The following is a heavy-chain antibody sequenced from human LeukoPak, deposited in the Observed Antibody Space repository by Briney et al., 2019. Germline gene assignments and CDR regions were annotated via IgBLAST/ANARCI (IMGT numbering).Heavy chain of an antibody. CDR2: MYTSGST. CDR1: GGSISSYY. CDR3: ARGSREMATIFDY. V-gene: IGHV4-4*07. D-gene: IGHD5-24*01. Sequence: SETLSLTCSVSGGSISSYYWDWIRQPAGKGLEWIGRMYTSGSTNYNPSLKSRVTMSVDTSKNQFSLRLSSVTAADTAVYYCARGSREMATIFDYWGQGTLVTVSS. J-gene: IGHJ4*02.